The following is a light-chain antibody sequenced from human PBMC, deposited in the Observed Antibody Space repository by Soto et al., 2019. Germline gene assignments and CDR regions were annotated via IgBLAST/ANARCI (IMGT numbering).Light chain of an antibody. CDR3: QQYGSSPET. V-gene: IGKV3-20*01. J-gene: IGKJ1*01. CDR2: GAS. Sequence: EIVLTQSPCTLSLSPGERATLSCRASQSVSSTYLIWYQQKPGQAPRLLIYGASTRATGIPDRFSGSGSGTDFSLTISRLEPEDFAAYYCQQYGSSPETFGQGTKVDIK. CDR1: QSVSSTY.